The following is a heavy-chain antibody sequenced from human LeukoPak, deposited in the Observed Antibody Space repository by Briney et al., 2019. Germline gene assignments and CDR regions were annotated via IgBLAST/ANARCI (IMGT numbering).Heavy chain of an antibody. V-gene: IGHV3-74*01. CDR3: ARADGSILLDY. CDR2: INSDGSST. Sequence: GGSLRLSCAASGFTFSSYWMHWVRQAPGKGLVWVSRINSDGSSTSYADSMKGRFTISRDNAKNTLYLQMNGLRAKDTAVYYCARADGSILLDYWGQGTLVTVSS. J-gene: IGHJ4*02. CDR1: GFTFSSYW. D-gene: IGHD5-24*01.